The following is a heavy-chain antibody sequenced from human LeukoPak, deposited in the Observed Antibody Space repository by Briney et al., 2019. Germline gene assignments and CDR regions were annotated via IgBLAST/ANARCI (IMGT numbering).Heavy chain of an antibody. J-gene: IGHJ4*02. V-gene: IGHV3-53*01. CDR2: IYSGGST. Sequence: PGGSLRLSYAASGFTLSSNYMSWVRQAPGKGLEWVSAIYSGGSTYYADSVKGRFTISRDNSKNTLYLQMNSLRAEDTAVYYCARSGYDRDYWGQGTLVTVSS. CDR3: ARSGYDRDY. CDR1: GFTLSSNY. D-gene: IGHD5-12*01.